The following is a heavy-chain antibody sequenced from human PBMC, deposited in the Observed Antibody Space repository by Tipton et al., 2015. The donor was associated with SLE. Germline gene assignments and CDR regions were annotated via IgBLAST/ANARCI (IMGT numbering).Heavy chain of an antibody. D-gene: IGHD3-3*01. J-gene: IGHJ4*02. CDR1: GGSFSGYY. Sequence: TLSLTCAVYGGSFSGYYWSWIRQPPGKGLEWIGEINHSGSTNYNPSLKSRVTISVDTSKNQFSLKLSSVTAAGTAVYYCATDYDFWSGYLGYWGQGTLVTVSS. CDR3: ATDYDFWSGYLGY. CDR2: INHSGST. V-gene: IGHV4-34*01.